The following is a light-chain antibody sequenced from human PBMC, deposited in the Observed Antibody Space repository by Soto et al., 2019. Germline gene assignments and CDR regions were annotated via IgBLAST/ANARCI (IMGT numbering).Light chain of an antibody. V-gene: IGLV2-11*01. J-gene: IGLJ1*01. CDR3: CSYAGDYTYV. Sequence: QSALTQPRSVSGSPGQSVTISCTGTSIDVGNYNYVSWYQQHPGKAPKLMIYDVTKRPSGVPDRFSGSKSGNTASLTISGLQAEDEADYYCCSYAGDYTYVFGTGTKVTV. CDR1: SIDVGNYNY. CDR2: DVT.